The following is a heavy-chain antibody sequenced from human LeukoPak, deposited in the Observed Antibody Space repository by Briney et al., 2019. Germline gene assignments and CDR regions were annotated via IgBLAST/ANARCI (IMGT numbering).Heavy chain of an antibody. CDR1: GFTFSSYG. V-gene: IGHV3-30*18. Sequence: GSLRLSCAASGFTFSSYGTHWVRQAPGKGLEWVAVISYDGSNKYYADSVKGRFTISRDNSKNTLYLQMNSLRAEDTAVYYCAKGYSTGPRWFDPWGQGTLVTVSS. CDR2: ISYDGSNK. D-gene: IGHD6-19*01. J-gene: IGHJ5*02. CDR3: AKGYSTGPRWFDP.